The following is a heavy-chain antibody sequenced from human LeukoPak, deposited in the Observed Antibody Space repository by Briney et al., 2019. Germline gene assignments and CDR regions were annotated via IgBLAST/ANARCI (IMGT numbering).Heavy chain of an antibody. D-gene: IGHD1-26*01. CDR3: ARELRATRWFDP. CDR2: ISYDGSNK. V-gene: IGHV3-30*04. CDR1: GFTFCSYA. J-gene: IGHJ5*02. Sequence: GGSLRLSCAASGFTFCSYAMHWVRQAPGKGLEWVAVISYDGSNKYYADSVKGRFTISRDNSKNTLYLQMNSLRAEDTAVYYCARELRATRWFDPWGQGTLVTVSS.